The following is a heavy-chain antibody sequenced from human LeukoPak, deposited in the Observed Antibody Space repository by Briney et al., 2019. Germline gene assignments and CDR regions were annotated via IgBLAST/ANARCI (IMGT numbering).Heavy chain of an antibody. CDR1: GGSISSYY. D-gene: IGHD3-22*01. V-gene: IGHV4-59*01. CDR2: IYYSGST. J-gene: IGHJ5*02. Sequence: KPSETKSLTCTVAGGSISSYYWSWIRQPPGKGLEWIGHIYYSGSTNYNPSLKSRVTISVDTSKNQFSLKLSSVTAADTAVYYCARDSGYNWFDPWGQGTLVTVSS. CDR3: ARDSGYNWFDP.